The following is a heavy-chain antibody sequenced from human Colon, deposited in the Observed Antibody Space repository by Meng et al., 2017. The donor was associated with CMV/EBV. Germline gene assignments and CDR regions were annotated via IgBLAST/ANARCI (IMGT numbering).Heavy chain of an antibody. D-gene: IGHD3-10*01. Sequence: ASVKVSCKAYGYTFSNYGMSWVRQAPGQGLEWLGWVNAENGDTNYAQKVQDRVAMTADTSTSTAYMELRSLRSDDTAVYYCARNGGGLDVWGQGTTVTVSS. J-gene: IGHJ6*02. CDR2: VNAENGDT. CDR3: ARNGGGLDV. CDR1: GYTFSNYG. V-gene: IGHV1-18*01.